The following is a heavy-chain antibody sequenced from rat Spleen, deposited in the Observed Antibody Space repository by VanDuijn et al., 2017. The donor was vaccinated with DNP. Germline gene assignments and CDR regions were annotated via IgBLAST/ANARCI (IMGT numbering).Heavy chain of an antibody. D-gene: IGHD1-11*01. CDR3: TTDFERGY. CDR2: ISASGGST. CDR1: GFTFSDYN. V-gene: IGHV5-27*01. Sequence: EVQLVESGGGLVQPGRSLKLSCAASGFTFSDYNMAWVRQAPKKGLEWVASISASGGSTSYRDSVKGRFTISRDNAKSTLYLQMDSLRSEETATFYCTTDFERGYWGQGVMVTVSS. J-gene: IGHJ2*01.